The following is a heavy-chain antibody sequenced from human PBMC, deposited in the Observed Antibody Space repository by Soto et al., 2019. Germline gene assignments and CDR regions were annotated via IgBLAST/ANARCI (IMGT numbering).Heavy chain of an antibody. CDR3: ARDRPAYGDYAENWFDP. CDR2: IWYDGSNK. CDR1: GFTFSSYG. D-gene: IGHD4-17*01. Sequence: QVQLVESGGGVVQPGRSLRLSCAASGFTFSSYGMHWVRQAPGKGLEWVAVIWYDGSNKYYADSVKGRFTISRDNSKNTLYLQMNSLRAEDTAVYYCARDRPAYGDYAENWFDPWGQGTLVTVSS. V-gene: IGHV3-33*01. J-gene: IGHJ5*02.